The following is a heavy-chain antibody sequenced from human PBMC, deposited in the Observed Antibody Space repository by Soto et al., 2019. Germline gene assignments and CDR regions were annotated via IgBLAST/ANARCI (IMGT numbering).Heavy chain of an antibody. V-gene: IGHV3-21*01. J-gene: IGHJ4*02. D-gene: IGHD1-1*01. CDR2: ISSSSSYI. CDR1: GFTFSSYS. CDR3: VESDDGFDY. Sequence: EVQLVESGGGLVKPGGSLRLSCAASGFTFSSYSMNWVRQAPGKGLEWVSSISSSSSYIYYADSVKGRFTISRDNAKNSLFLQMNSLRAEDTAVYYCVESDDGFDYWGQGTLVTVSS.